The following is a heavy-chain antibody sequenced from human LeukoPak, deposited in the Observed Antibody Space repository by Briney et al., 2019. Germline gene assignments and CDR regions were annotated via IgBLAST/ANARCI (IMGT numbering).Heavy chain of an antibody. Sequence: GGSLRLSCAASGFTFSSYAMSWVRQAPGKGLEWVSAISGSGGSTYYADSVKGRFTISRDNPKNTLYLQMDSLRAEDTAVYYCASRNSSGWYWYFDYWGQGTLVTVSS. CDR3: ASRNSSGWYWYFDY. CDR1: GFTFSSYA. CDR2: ISGSGGST. J-gene: IGHJ4*02. D-gene: IGHD6-19*01. V-gene: IGHV3-23*01.